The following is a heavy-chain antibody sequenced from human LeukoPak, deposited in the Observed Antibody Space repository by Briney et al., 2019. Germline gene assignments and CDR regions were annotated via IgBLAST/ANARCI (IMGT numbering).Heavy chain of an antibody. CDR1: GGSVSTYY. CDR2: IYNSEST. CDR3: ARGPPSSGWYDY. J-gene: IGHJ4*02. D-gene: IGHD6-19*01. V-gene: IGHV4-59*02. Sequence: SETLSLTCTVSGGSVSTYYWSWIRQPPGKGLEWIGYIYNSESTKYNSSLESRVTMSVDTSKNQFSLELSSVTAADTAVYYCARGPPSSGWYDYWGQGTLVTVSS.